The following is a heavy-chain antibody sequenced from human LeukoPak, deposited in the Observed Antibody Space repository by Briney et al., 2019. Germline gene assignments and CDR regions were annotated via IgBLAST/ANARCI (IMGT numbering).Heavy chain of an antibody. CDR1: GYTFTGYY. Sequence: ASVKVSCKASGYTFTGYYMHWVRQAPGQGLEWMGWINPNSGGTNYAQKFQGGVTMTRDTSISTAYMELSRLRSDDTAVYYCARVLASVPAFYLDPWGQGTLVTVSS. CDR2: INPNSGGT. CDR3: ARVLASVPAFYLDP. D-gene: IGHD2-2*01. V-gene: IGHV1-2*02. J-gene: IGHJ5*02.